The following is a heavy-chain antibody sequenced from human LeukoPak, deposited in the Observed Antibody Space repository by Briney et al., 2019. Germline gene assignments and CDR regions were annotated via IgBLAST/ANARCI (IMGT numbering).Heavy chain of an antibody. J-gene: IGHJ4*02. Sequence: SETLSLTCNVSGYSISSGYYWGWIRQSPGKGLEWIGSFYHTESPSYNPSLKSRVTISVDTSTDQFSVNLASVTAADTAVYYCAREAYEGGFDFWGQGTLVTVSS. D-gene: IGHD3-16*01. CDR3: AREAYEGGFDF. CDR1: GYSISSGYY. V-gene: IGHV4-38-2*02. CDR2: FYHTESP.